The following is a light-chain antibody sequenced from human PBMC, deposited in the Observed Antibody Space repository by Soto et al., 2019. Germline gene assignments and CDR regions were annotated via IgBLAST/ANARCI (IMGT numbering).Light chain of an antibody. V-gene: IGKV3-20*01. CDR1: QTVSGRY. CDR2: DAS. Sequence: EIVLTQSAGTLSLSPGESATLSCRASQTVSGRYLAWFQQKPGQTPRLLIYDASTRAAGVPDRFSGSGSGTDFSLTINRLEPEDFAVYYCQHYGSSPWTFGQGTKVEIQ. J-gene: IGKJ1*01. CDR3: QHYGSSPWT.